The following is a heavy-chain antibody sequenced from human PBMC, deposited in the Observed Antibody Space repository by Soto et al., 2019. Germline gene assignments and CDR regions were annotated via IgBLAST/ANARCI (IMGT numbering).Heavy chain of an antibody. CDR2: INTDGSRT. V-gene: IGHV3-74*01. CDR3: ARSPGGYYLD. J-gene: IGHJ3*01. CDR1: GFSFSTYW. Sequence: EVQLVESGGGLVQPGGSLRLSCADSGFSFSTYWMHWVRQGPGKGLVWVARINTDGSRTDYADSVKGRFTISRDNAKNTLYLQMNSVRAEDTAVYYCARSPGGYYLDWGQGTMVTVSS. D-gene: IGHD3-10*01.